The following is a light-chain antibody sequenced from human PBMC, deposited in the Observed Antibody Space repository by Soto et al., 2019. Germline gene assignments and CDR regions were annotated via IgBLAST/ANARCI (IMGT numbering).Light chain of an antibody. CDR3: LQDYNYPWT. Sequence: AIQMTQSPSSLSASVGDRVTITCRASQGIRNELGWYQQKPGKAPKLLIYAASSLQSVDTSRFSGSGSGKDFTLTISILQPEDFATYYCLQDYNYPWTCGQRTKEEIK. CDR2: AAS. V-gene: IGKV1-6*01. CDR1: QGIRNE. J-gene: IGKJ1*01.